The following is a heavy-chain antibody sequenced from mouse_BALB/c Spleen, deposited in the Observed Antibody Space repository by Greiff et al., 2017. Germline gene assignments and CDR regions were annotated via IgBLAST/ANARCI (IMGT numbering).Heavy chain of an antibody. CDR2: ISNGGGST. Sequence: EVKLVESGGGLVQPGGSLKLSCAASGFTFSSYTMSWVRQTPEKRLEWVAYISNGGGSTYYPDTVKGRFTISRDNAKNTLYLQMSSLKSEDTAMYYCARLEGVIHSRGYYFDYWGQGTTLTVSS. V-gene: IGHV5-12-2*01. CDR1: GFTFSSYT. CDR3: ARLEGVIHSRGYYFDY. J-gene: IGHJ2*01.